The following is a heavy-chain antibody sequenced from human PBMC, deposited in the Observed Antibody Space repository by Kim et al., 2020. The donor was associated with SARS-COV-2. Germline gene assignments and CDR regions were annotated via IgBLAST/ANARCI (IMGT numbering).Heavy chain of an antibody. J-gene: IGHJ5*02. Sequence: RSRVPISVDTSKNQFSLKLSAVTAADTAVYYCARGRYSSSWYGVQYWFDPWGQGTLVTVSS. D-gene: IGHD6-13*01. V-gene: IGHV4-34*01. CDR3: ARGRYSSSWYGVQYWFDP.